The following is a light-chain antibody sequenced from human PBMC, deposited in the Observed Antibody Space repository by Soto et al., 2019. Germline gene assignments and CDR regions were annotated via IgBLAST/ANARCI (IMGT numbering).Light chain of an antibody. V-gene: IGKV1-5*01. CDR2: DAS. CDR3: QQYRSYWT. J-gene: IGKJ1*01. CDR1: QMISSR. Sequence: DIQMTQSPSTLSASIGDRVSITCRASQMISSRLAWYQQKPGKAPKLLIYDASSLESGVPSRFSGSGSGTEFTLTISSLQTDDFSTYYCQQYRSYWTFGQGTKVDIK.